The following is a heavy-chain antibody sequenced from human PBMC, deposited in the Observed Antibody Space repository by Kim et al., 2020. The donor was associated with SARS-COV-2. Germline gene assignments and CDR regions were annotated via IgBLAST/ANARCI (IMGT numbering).Heavy chain of an antibody. V-gene: IGHV3-7*01. D-gene: IGHD2-21*01. CDR3: ARGGYSNFDF. CDR2: TKYDGSTK. J-gene: IGHJ4*02. CDR1: GFTFNSHW. Sequence: GGSLRLSCTASGFTFNSHWMSWVRQAPGKGLEWVVNTKYDGSTKNYVESMKGRFTISRDNAKNALYLQMNSLRVEDTAVYYCARGGYSNFDFWGQGTLVT.